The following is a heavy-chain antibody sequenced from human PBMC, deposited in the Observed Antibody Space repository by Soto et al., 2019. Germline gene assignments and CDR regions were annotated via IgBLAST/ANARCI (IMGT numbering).Heavy chain of an antibody. V-gene: IGHV4-59*01. CDR2: IYYSGST. CDR1: GVSISSYY. Sequence: QVQLQESGPGLVKPSETLSLTCTVSGVSISSYYWSWIRQPPGKGLEWIGYIYYSGSTNYNPSLKSRVTISVDTSKNQFSLKLSSVTAADTAVYYCASSRVGNSGYYGYWGQGTLVTVSS. J-gene: IGHJ4*02. D-gene: IGHD3-22*01. CDR3: ASSRVGNSGYYGY.